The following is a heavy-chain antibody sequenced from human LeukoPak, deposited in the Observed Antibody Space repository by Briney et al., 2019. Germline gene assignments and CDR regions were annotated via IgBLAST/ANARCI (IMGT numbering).Heavy chain of an antibody. CDR1: GGTSSSYT. CDR3: ARDGDTAMYYFDY. J-gene: IGHJ4*02. V-gene: IGHV1-69*04. D-gene: IGHD5-18*01. CDR2: IIPILGIA. Sequence: ASVKVSCKPSGGTSSSYTISWVRQAPGQGLEWMGRIIPILGIANYAQKFQGRVTITADKSTSTAYMELSSLRSEDTAVYYCARDGDTAMYYFDYWGQGTLVTVSS.